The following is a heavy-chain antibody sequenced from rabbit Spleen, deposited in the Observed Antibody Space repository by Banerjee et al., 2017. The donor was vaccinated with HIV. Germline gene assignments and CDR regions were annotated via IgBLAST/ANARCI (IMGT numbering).Heavy chain of an antibody. CDR1: GFSFSSSDY. V-gene: IGHV1S45*01. J-gene: IGHJ6*01. CDR2: IAGSSSGFT. Sequence: QEQLVESGGGLVQPEGSLTLTCKASGFSFSSSDYMCWVRQAPGKGLEWISCIAGSSSGFTYSATWAKGRFTISKTSSTTVTLQMTRLTAADTATYFCARDTSSSFSSYGMDLWGPGTLVTVS. CDR3: ARDTSSSFSSYGMDL. D-gene: IGHD1-1*01.